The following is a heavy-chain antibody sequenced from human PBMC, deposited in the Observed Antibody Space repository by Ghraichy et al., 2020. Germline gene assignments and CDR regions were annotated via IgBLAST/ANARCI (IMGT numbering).Heavy chain of an antibody. CDR3: ARVDCGGDCGHYYYYYGMDV. D-gene: IGHD2-21*02. V-gene: IGHV4-30-2*01. CDR2: IYHSGST. Sequence: SQTLSLTCAVSGGSISSSGHSWSWIRQPPGKGLEWIANIYHSGSTYYNPSLESRVSISVDRSKNQFSLKLSSVTAADTAVYYCARVDCGGDCGHYYYYYGMDVWGQGTTVTVSS. CDR1: GGSISSSGHS. J-gene: IGHJ6*02.